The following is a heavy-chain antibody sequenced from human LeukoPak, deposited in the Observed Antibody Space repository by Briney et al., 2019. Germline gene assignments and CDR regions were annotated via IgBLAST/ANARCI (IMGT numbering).Heavy chain of an antibody. Sequence: SVKVSCKASGGTFSSYAISWVRQAPGQGLEWMGGVIPMFATANYAPKFQDRVTITADESTSTAYMELRSLRSEDTTVYHCARGLHGDYGYFDYWGQGTLVTVSS. CDR2: VIPMFATA. J-gene: IGHJ4*02. D-gene: IGHD4-17*01. CDR1: GGTFSSYA. V-gene: IGHV1-69*13. CDR3: ARGLHGDYGYFDY.